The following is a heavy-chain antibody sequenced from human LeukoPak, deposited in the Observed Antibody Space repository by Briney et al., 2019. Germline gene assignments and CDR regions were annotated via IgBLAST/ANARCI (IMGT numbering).Heavy chain of an antibody. V-gene: IGHV4-59*12. CDR3: ARYYGGNFPGYFDL. J-gene: IGHJ2*01. D-gene: IGHD4-23*01. CDR1: GGSISSYY. CDR2: IYYSGST. Sequence: PSETLSLTCTVSGGSISSYYWSWIRQPPGKGLEWIGYIYYSGSTNYNPSLKSRVTISVDTSKNQFSLKLSSVTAVDTAVYYCARYYGGNFPGYFDLWGRGTLVTVSS.